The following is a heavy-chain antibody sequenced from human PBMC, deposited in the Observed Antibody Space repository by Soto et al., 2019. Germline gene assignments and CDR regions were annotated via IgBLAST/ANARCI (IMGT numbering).Heavy chain of an antibody. CDR3: ASGYDFWSGGAYMDV. CDR2: INAGNGNT. Sequence: QVQLVQSGAEVKKPGASVKVSCKASGYTFTSYAMHWGRQAPGQRLEWMGWINAGNGNTKYSQKFQGRVTITSDTSASTAYMELSSLRSEDTAVYYCASGYDFWSGGAYMDVWGKGTTVTVSS. V-gene: IGHV1-3*01. D-gene: IGHD3-3*01. CDR1: GYTFTSYA. J-gene: IGHJ6*03.